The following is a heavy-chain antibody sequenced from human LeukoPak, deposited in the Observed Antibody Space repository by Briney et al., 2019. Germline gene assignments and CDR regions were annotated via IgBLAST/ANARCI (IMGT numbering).Heavy chain of an antibody. V-gene: IGHV4-34*01. Sequence: SETLSLTCAVYGGSFSGCYWSWIRQPPGKGLEWIGEINHSGSTNYNPSLKSRVTISVDTSKNQFSLKLSSVTAADTAVYYCARTPTVTTSSLSFDYWGQGTLVTVSS. CDR1: GGSFSGCY. CDR3: ARTPTVTTSSLSFDY. CDR2: INHSGST. D-gene: IGHD4-17*01. J-gene: IGHJ4*02.